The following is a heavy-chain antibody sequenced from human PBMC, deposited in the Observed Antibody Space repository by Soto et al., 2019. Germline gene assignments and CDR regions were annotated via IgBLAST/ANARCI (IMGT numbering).Heavy chain of an antibody. Sequence: QVQLQEWGPGLVKPSETLSLTCTVSGGSISNYYWSWIRQPPGKGLEWIGYVVSSGSTNYNPSLKSRVTISVDTSNNQFSLKLSSVTASDTAVYFCARMPVTMVRGVARYGLDVWGQGTTVTVSS. CDR1: GGSISNYY. D-gene: IGHD3-10*01. CDR2: VVSSGST. J-gene: IGHJ6*02. V-gene: IGHV4-59*12. CDR3: ARMPVTMVRGVARYGLDV.